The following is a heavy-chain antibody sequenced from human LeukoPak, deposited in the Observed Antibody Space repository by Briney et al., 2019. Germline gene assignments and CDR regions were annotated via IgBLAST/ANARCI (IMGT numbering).Heavy chain of an antibody. Sequence: PGASVKVSCKASGYTFTSYAMHWVRQAPGQRLEWMGWINAGNGNTKYSQKFQGRVTITRDTSASTAYMELSSLRSEDTAVYYCARGVVVVPAAIYNWFDPWGQGTLVTVSS. J-gene: IGHJ5*02. D-gene: IGHD2-2*02. CDR1: GYTFTSYA. V-gene: IGHV1-3*01. CDR2: INAGNGNT. CDR3: ARGVVVVPAAIYNWFDP.